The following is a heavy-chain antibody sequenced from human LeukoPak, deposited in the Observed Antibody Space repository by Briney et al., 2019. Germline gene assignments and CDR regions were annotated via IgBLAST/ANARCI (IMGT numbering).Heavy chain of an antibody. D-gene: IGHD2-21*01. CDR3: ARGVIDFDY. J-gene: IGHJ4*02. CDR1: GGSMSNNH. Sequence: SETLSLTCTVYGGSMSNNHLRWIRQPAGKGLGWLGRIYSSGNPNYNASLKSRATMPVDTSKKQFSLNLTSVTAAARAVFYCARGVIDFDYWGQGTLVTVSS. V-gene: IGHV4-4*07. CDR2: IYSSGNP.